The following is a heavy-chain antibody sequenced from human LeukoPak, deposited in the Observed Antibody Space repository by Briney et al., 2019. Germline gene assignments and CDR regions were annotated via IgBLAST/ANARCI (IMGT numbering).Heavy chain of an antibody. CDR1: GGSFSGYY. Sequence: PSETLSLTCAVYGGSFSGYYWSWIRQPPGKGLEWIGEINHSGSTNYNPSLKSLVTISVDTSKNQFSLKLSSVTAADTAVYYCARVRARRLELFGPRTDSTPWGQGTLVTVSS. CDR3: ARVRARRLELFGPRTDSTP. CDR2: INHSGST. D-gene: IGHD1-7*01. V-gene: IGHV4-34*01. J-gene: IGHJ5*02.